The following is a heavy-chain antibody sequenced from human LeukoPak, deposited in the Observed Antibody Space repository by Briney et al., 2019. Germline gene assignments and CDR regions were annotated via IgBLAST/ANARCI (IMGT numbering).Heavy chain of an antibody. V-gene: IGHV6-1*01. CDR2: TYYMSRWYN. Sequence: SQTLSLTCAISGDSVSTNGATWNWIRQSPSRGLEWLGRTYYMSRWYNDYAPSVKSRITINPDTSKNQFSLQLSSVTAEDTAVYYCARGGGLQLYWGQGTLVTVSS. CDR3: ARGGGLQLY. J-gene: IGHJ4*02. CDR1: GDSVSTNGAT. D-gene: IGHD1-1*01.